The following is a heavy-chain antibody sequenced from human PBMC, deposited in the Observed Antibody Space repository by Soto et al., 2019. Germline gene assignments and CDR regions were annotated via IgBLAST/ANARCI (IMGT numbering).Heavy chain of an antibody. CDR2: IYPGDSDT. D-gene: IGHD3-3*01. V-gene: IGHV5-51*01. J-gene: IGHJ6*02. CDR1: GYSFTSYW. CDR3: ARHAYDFWSGHPNPRYYYGMDV. Sequence: GESLKISCKGSGYSFTSYWIGWVRQMSGKGLERMGIIYPGDSDTRYSPSFQGQVTISADKSISTAYLQWSSLKASDSAIYYCARHAYDFWSGHPNPRYYYGMDVWGQGTTVTVSS.